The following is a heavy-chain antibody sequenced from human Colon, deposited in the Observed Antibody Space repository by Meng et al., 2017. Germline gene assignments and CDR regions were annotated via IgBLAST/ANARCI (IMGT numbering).Heavy chain of an antibody. CDR3: ATRVVVTATRAFDI. D-gene: IGHD2-15*01. CDR2: ISSDGSTI. V-gene: IGHV3-48*03. Sequence: GGSLRLSCAASRFTFSNYEMNWVRQAPGKGLEWISYISSDGSTIYYADSVKGRFTISRDNAKNSLYLQVNSLGAEDTAVYYCATRVVVTATRAFDIWGQGTMVTVSS. J-gene: IGHJ3*02. CDR1: RFTFSNYE.